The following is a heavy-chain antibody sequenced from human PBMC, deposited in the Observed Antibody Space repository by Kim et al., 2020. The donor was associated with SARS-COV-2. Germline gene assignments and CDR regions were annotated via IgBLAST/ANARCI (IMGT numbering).Heavy chain of an antibody. V-gene: IGHV1-69*13. CDR1: GGTFSSYA. Sequence: SVKVSCKASGGTFSSYAISWVRQAPGQGLEWMGGIIPIFGTANYAQKFQGRVTITADESTSTAYMELSSLRSEDTAVYYCARGHSRPRVVVVAAQYYFDYWGQGTLVTVSS. CDR2: IIPIFGTA. CDR3: ARGHSRPRVVVVAAQYYFDY. J-gene: IGHJ4*02. D-gene: IGHD2-15*01.